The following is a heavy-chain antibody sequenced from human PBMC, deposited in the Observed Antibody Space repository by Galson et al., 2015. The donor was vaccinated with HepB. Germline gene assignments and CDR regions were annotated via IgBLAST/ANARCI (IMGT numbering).Heavy chain of an antibody. CDR3: ARDRITMVQGVIPFDY. V-gene: IGHV1-2*06. CDR1: GYTFTGYY. J-gene: IGHJ4*02. CDR2: INPNSGGT. Sequence: SVKVSCKASGYTFTGYYMHWVRQAPGQGLEWMGRINPNSGGTNYAQKFQGRVTMTRDTSISTAYMELSRPRSDDTAVYYCARDRITMVQGVIPFDYWGQGTLVTVSS. D-gene: IGHD3-10*01.